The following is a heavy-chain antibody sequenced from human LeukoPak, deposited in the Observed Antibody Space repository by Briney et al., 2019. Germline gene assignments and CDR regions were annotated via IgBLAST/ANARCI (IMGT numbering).Heavy chain of an antibody. V-gene: IGHV3-23*01. J-gene: IGHJ4*02. CDR2: ISDSGRST. CDR1: GFTFSSYA. Sequence: GGSLRLSCAASGFTFSSYAMTWVRQAPGKGLEWVSAISDSGRSTYCADSVKGRFTISRDISKSTLYLQMNSLRAEDTALYYCAKGQKWELPLDFWGQGTLVTVSS. D-gene: IGHD1-26*01. CDR3: AKGQKWELPLDF.